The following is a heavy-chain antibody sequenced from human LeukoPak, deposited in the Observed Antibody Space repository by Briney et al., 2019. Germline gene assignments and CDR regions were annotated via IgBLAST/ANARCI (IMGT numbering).Heavy chain of an antibody. CDR1: GFTFSSYS. CDR3: AKEGVRARLEEFHAFDI. Sequence: GGSLRLSCAASGFTFSSYSMNWFRKAPGKGLKWGSYISSSSSTIYYADSVKVRFTISRDNCKNTLYLQMNSRKVDDTDVYACAKEGVRARLEEFHAFDIWGQGTMVSVSS. D-gene: IGHD3-16*01. V-gene: IGHV3-48*01. J-gene: IGHJ3*02. CDR2: ISSSSSTI.